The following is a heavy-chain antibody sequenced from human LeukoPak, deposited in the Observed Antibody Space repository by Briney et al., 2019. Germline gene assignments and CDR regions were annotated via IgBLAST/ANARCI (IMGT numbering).Heavy chain of an antibody. J-gene: IGHJ4*02. Sequence: ASVTVSCKASGYTFTSYGISWVRQAPGQGLEWMGWISAYNGNTNYAQKLQGRVTMTTDTSTSTAYMELRSLRSDDTAVYYCARGILMVLGSMYYFDYWGQGTLVTVSS. D-gene: IGHD2-8*01. CDR3: ARGILMVLGSMYYFDY. CDR2: ISAYNGNT. V-gene: IGHV1-18*01. CDR1: GYTFTSYG.